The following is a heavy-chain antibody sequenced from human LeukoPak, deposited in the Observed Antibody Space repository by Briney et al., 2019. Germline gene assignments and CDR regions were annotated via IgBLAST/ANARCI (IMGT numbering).Heavy chain of an antibody. V-gene: IGHV1-46*01. D-gene: IGHD3-10*01. J-gene: IGHJ4*02. CDR2: INPSGGST. CDR3: ARVTMVRGVHAPIDY. Sequence: ASVKVSCRASGYTFTSYYMHWVRQAPGQGLEWMGIINPSGGSTSYAQKFQGRVTMTRDTSTSTVYMELSSLRSEDTAVYYCARVTMVRGVHAPIDYWGQGTLVTVSS. CDR1: GYTFTSYY.